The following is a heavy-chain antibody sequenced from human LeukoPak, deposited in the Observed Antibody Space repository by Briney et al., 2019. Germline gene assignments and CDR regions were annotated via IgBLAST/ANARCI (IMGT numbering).Heavy chain of an antibody. V-gene: IGHV1-2*02. CDR1: GYTFTDYSDYY. Sequence: ASVKVSCNASGYTFTDYSDYYIHWVRQAPGQGLEWMGWISPHSGVTNYAQKFQGRVTMTRDTSISTAYMELSSLKSDDTAVYYCARSRGSGSYSTYYGMDVWGQGTTVTVSS. J-gene: IGHJ6*02. CDR3: ARSRGSGSYSTYYGMDV. CDR2: ISPHSGVT. D-gene: IGHD3-10*01.